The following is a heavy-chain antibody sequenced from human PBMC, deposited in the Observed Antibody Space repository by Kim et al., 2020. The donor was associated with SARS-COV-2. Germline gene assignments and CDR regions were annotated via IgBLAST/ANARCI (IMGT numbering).Heavy chain of an antibody. CDR2: IYYSGST. V-gene: IGHV4-31*03. CDR3: ARAAVLRYFAWLSDYYGMDV. J-gene: IGHJ6*01. Sequence: SETLSLTCTVSGGSISSGGYYWSWIRQHPGKGLEWIGYIYYSGSTYYNPSLKSRVTISVDTSKNQFSLKLSSVTAADTAVYYCARAAVLRYFAWLSDYYGMDVWGQGTTVTVSS. CDR1: GGSISSGGYY. D-gene: IGHD3-9*01.